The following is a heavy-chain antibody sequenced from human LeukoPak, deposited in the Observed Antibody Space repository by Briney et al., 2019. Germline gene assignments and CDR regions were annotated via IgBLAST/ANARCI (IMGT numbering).Heavy chain of an antibody. Sequence: PGGSLRPSCAASGFTFSSYAISWVRQAPGKGLEWVSRMGGSGGTTSYADSVKGRLTISRDKSKNTLYLEMNSLRAEDTAVYYCAKDARSSWKDFFAYWRQGTLVTV. V-gene: IGHV3-23*01. CDR1: GFTFSSYA. CDR3: AKDARSSWKDFFAY. D-gene: IGHD6-13*01. CDR2: MGGSGGTT. J-gene: IGHJ4*02.